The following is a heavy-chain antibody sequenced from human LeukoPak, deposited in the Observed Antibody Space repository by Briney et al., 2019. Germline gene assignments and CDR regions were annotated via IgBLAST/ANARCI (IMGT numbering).Heavy chain of an antibody. V-gene: IGHV3-48*03. D-gene: IGHD6-19*01. CDR1: GFTFSSYE. CDR2: IRSSGTTI. Sequence: GGSLRLSCAASGFTFSSYEMNWVRQAPGKGLEWVSYIRSSGTTIYYADSVKGRFTISRDNAKNSLYLQMNGLRAEDTAVYYCARKSGSGWYAGWFDPWGQGTLVTVSS. J-gene: IGHJ5*02. CDR3: ARKSGSGWYAGWFDP.